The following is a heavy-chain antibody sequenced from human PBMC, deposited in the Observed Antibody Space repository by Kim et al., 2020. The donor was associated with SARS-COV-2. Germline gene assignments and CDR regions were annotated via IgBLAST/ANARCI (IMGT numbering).Heavy chain of an antibody. J-gene: IGHJ2*01. CDR1: GFTFSSYG. Sequence: GGSLRLSCAASGFTFSSYGMHWVRQAPGKGLEWVAVIWYDGSNKYYADSVKGRFTISRDNSKNTLYLQMNSLRAEDTAVYYCARDHGITIFGVAWYFDLWGRGTLVTVSS. V-gene: IGHV3-33*01. CDR2: IWYDGSNK. CDR3: ARDHGITIFGVAWYFDL. D-gene: IGHD3-3*01.